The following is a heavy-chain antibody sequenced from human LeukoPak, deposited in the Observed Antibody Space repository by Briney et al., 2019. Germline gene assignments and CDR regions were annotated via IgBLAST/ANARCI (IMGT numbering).Heavy chain of an antibody. D-gene: IGHD7-27*01. CDR1: GFTFSSYS. CDR2: ISSSSSYI. J-gene: IGHJ4*02. Sequence: GGSLRLSCAASGFTFSSYSMNWVRQAPGKGLEWVSSISSSSSYIYYADSVKGRFTISRDNAKNSLYLQMNSLRAEDTAVYYCARAQLGIGAYYFDYWGQGTLVTVSS. V-gene: IGHV3-21*01. CDR3: ARAQLGIGAYYFDY.